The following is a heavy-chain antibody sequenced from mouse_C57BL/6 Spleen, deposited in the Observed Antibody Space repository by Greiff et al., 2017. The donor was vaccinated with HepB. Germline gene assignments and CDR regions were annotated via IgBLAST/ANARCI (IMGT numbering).Heavy chain of an antibody. CDR2: IDPSDSYT. CDR3: ARCYHDFSWFAY. V-gene: IGHV1-50*01. Sequence: QVQLQQPGAELVKPGASVKLSCKASGYTFTSYWMQWVKQRPGQGLEWIGEIDPSDSYTNYNQKFKGKATLTVDTSSSTAYMQLSSLTSDDSAVYYCARCYHDFSWFAYWGQGTLVTVSA. CDR1: GYTFTSYW. J-gene: IGHJ3*01. D-gene: IGHD2-4*01.